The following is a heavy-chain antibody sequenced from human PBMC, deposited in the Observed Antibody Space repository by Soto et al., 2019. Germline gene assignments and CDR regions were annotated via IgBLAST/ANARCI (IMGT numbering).Heavy chain of an antibody. J-gene: IGHJ4*02. CDR3: ARGTAYYDFWSGSLIWFDY. Sequence: TLSLTCTVSGGSISSGDYYWSWIRQPPGKGPEWIGYIYYSGSTYYNPSLKSRVTISVDTSKNQFSLKLSSVTAADTAVYYCARGTAYYDFWSGSLIWFDYWSQGTLVTVSS. CDR1: GGSISSGDYY. D-gene: IGHD3-3*01. CDR2: IYYSGST. V-gene: IGHV4-30-4*01.